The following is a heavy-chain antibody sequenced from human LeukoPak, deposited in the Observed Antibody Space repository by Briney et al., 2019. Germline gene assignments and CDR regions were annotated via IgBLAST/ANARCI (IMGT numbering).Heavy chain of an antibody. CDR1: GYTFTDYY. CDR3: ARFPYGGYPPIVDDY. Sequence: ASVKVSCKASGYTFTDYYMHWVRQAPGQGVEWMGWINPNSGGTNYAQKFQGRVTMTRDTSISTAYMELNRLRSDDTAVYYCARFPYGGYPPIVDDYWGQGTLVTVSS. CDR2: INPNSGGT. D-gene: IGHD4-17*01. J-gene: IGHJ4*02. V-gene: IGHV1-2*02.